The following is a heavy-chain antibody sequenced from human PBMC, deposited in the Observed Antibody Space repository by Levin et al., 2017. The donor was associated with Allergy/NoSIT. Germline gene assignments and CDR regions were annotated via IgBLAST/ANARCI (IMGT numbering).Heavy chain of an antibody. CDR1: GYSFTSYW. CDR3: ARPGITGTTTPHDAFDI. V-gene: IGHV5-51*01. D-gene: IGHD1-20*01. Sequence: GESLKISCKGSGYSFTSYWIGWVRQMPGKGLEWMGIIYPGDSDTRYSPSFQGQVTISADKSISTAYLQWSSLKASDTAMYYCARPGITGTTTPHDAFDIWGQGTMVTVSS. CDR2: IYPGDSDT. J-gene: IGHJ3*02.